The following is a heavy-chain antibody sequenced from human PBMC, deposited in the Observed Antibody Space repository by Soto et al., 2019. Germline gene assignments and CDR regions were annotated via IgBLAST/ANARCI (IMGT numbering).Heavy chain of an antibody. CDR2: TSYDGSNK. D-gene: IGHD3-10*01. CDR1: GFTFSSYG. CDR3: AKAINHIWVRLNYFDY. J-gene: IGHJ4*02. Sequence: GGSLRLSCAASGFTFSSYGMHWVRQAPGKGLEWVAVTSYDGSNKYYADSVKGRFTISRDNSKNTLYLQVNSLRAEDAAVYYCAKAINHIWVRLNYFDYWGQGTLVTVSS. V-gene: IGHV3-30*18.